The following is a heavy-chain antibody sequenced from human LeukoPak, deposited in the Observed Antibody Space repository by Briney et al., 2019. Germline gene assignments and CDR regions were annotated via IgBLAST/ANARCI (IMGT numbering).Heavy chain of an antibody. D-gene: IGHD3-9*01. J-gene: IGHJ6*02. CDR1: GYTFTSYD. V-gene: IGHV1-8*01. CDR3: ARGRQRYFDWLLSPQLYYYYGMDV. Sequence: ASVKVSCKASGYTFTSYDINWVRQATGQGLEWMGWMNPNSGNTGYAQKFQGRVTMTRNTSISTAYMELSSLRSEDTAVYYRARGRQRYFDWLLSPQLYYYYGMDVWGQGTTVTVSS. CDR2: MNPNSGNT.